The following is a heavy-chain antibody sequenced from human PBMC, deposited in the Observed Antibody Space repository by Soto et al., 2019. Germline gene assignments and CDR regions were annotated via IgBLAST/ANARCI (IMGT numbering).Heavy chain of an antibody. V-gene: IGHV1-46*03. Sequence: ASVKVSCKASGYTFTRYYIHWVRQAPGQGLEWLGIINPSAGTTTYAQKFQGRVTMTRDTSTSTVYMELSSLTYDDTAVYYCARGSPIAVAGTFDYWGQGTLVTVSS. D-gene: IGHD6-19*01. CDR1: GYTFTRYY. CDR2: INPSAGTT. CDR3: ARGSPIAVAGTFDY. J-gene: IGHJ4*02.